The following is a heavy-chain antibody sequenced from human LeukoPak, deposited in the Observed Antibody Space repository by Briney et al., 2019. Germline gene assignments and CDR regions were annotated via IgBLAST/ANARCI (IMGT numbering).Heavy chain of an antibody. Sequence: GGSLRLSCAASGFTFSSYSMNWVRQAPGKGLEWVSYISSSSSTIYYAGSVKGRFTISRDNAKNSLYLQMNSLRAEDTAVYYCARDRWLRSPYYYYYMDVWGKGTTVTVSS. V-gene: IGHV3-48*01. CDR2: ISSSSSTI. CDR3: ARDRWLRSPYYYYYMDV. D-gene: IGHD5-12*01. CDR1: GFTFSSYS. J-gene: IGHJ6*03.